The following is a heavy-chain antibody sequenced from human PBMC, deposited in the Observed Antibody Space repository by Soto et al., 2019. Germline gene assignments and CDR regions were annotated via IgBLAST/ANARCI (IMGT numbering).Heavy chain of an antibody. CDR1: GGSISSYY. CDR2: IYTTGTT. J-gene: IGHJ4*02. V-gene: IGHV4-4*07. D-gene: IGHD3-22*01. Sequence: QVQLQESGPGLVKPSETLSLTCTVSGGSISSYYWSWIRQPAGKGLEWIGRIYTTGTTNYNPSLKSRVSVSVDTSKNQCSLKLASVTAADTAVYDCARDPHYFGDSDYCVWGQGTLVTVSS. CDR3: ARDPHYFGDSDYCV.